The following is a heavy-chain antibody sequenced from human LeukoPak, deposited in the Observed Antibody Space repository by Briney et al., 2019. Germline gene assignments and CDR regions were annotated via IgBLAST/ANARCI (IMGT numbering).Heavy chain of an antibody. D-gene: IGHD3-3*01. V-gene: IGHV6-1*01. CDR1: GDSVSSNSVT. CDR3: TRSASWSPFDT. J-gene: IGHJ5*02. Sequence: SQTLSLTCAISGDSVSSNSVTWNWIRQSPSTGLEWLGRTYCRSKWSNDYAVSVKSRITINPDTSKNQFPLQLNSVIPEDTAVYYCTRSASWSPFDTWGQGTLVTVSS. CDR2: TYCRSKWSN.